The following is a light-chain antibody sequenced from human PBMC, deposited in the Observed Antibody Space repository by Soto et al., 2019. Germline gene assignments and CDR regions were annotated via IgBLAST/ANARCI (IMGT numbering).Light chain of an antibody. Sequence: EIVMTQSPATLSVSPGERATCSCRASQSVSSNLAWYQQKPGQAPRLLIYGASTRATGIPARFSGSGSGTEFTLTISSLQSEDFAVYYCQQYNNWPWPFDQGTKVEIK. CDR1: QSVSSN. V-gene: IGKV3-15*01. CDR3: QQYNNWPWP. CDR2: GAS. J-gene: IGKJ1*01.